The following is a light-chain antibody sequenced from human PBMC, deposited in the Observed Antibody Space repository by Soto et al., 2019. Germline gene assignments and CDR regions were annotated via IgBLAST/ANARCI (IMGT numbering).Light chain of an antibody. CDR3: QPYNNWPLT. V-gene: IGKV3-15*01. CDR1: QGIGDT. CDR2: DTS. J-gene: IGKJ4*01. Sequence: VMRQSTATLSVSQGECASLYCRASQGIGDTLAWYQHKPGQAPRLLIYDTSTRATGIPTRFSGSRSGAEFTLTINSLQSEDFAVYYCQPYNNWPLTFGGGTKVDIK.